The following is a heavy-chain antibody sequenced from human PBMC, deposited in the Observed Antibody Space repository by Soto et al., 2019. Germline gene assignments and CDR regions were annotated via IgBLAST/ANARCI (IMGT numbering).Heavy chain of an antibody. Sequence: SGGSLRLSCAVSGFTFSSFAMSWVRQAPGKGLDWVSAISGSGGSTYSADSVKGRFTISRDNSKNTLYLQMSSLRAEDTAVYYCARGFSAGKGSSPDFWGQGSLVTVSS. CDR1: GFTFSSFA. CDR2: ISGSGGST. D-gene: IGHD6-13*01. V-gene: IGHV3-23*01. CDR3: ARGFSAGKGSSPDF. J-gene: IGHJ4*02.